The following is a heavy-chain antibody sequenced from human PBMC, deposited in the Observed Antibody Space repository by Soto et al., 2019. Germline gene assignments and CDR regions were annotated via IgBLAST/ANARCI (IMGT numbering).Heavy chain of an antibody. CDR1: GGSISSYY. CDR2: IYYSGST. D-gene: IGHD1-26*01. Sequence: ETLSLTCTVSGGSISSYYWSWIRQPPGKGLEWIGYIYYSGSTNYNPSLKSRVTISVDTSKNQFSLKLSSVTAADTAVYYCARGGRWPDYWGQGTLVTVSS. V-gene: IGHV4-59*01. CDR3: ARGGRWPDY. J-gene: IGHJ4*02.